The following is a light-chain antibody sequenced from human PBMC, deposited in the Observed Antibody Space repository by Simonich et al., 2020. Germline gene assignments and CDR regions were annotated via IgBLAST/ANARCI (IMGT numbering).Light chain of an antibody. CDR3: QQSYSTPYT. CDR2: AAS. Sequence: MTQSPSSLSASVGDRVTITCRASQIISSYLNWYQQKPGKAPKLLIYAASSLQSGVPSRISGSGSGTDFTLTISSLQPEDFATYYCQQSYSTPYTFGQGTKLEIK. J-gene: IGKJ2*01. V-gene: IGKV1-39*01. CDR1: QIISSY.